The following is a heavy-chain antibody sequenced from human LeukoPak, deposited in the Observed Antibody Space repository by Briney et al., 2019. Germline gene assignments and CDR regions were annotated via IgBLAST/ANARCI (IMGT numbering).Heavy chain of an antibody. Sequence: GGTLRLSCAASGFTFSRNGMTWVRQAPGKEPEWVANIKEDGSEKYYEDSVRGRFTISRDNAKNTLYLDMNSLRAEDTAVFYCATDQDHGYFRQWGQGTLVTVSS. J-gene: IGHJ1*01. V-gene: IGHV3-7*01. CDR1: GFTFSRNG. D-gene: IGHD4-17*01. CDR2: IKEDGSEK. CDR3: ATDQDHGYFRQ.